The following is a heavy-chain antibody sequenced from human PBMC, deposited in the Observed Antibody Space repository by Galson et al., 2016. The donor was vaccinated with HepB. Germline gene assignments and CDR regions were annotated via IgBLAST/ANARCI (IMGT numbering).Heavy chain of an antibody. CDR2: ISENGGSV. V-gene: IGHV3-23*01. CDR3: GPASAWKDGY. Sequence: SLRLSCAASGFPFSTYAMTWVRQPPGKGLEWVSAISENGGSVMYADSVKGRFTISRDNSKNTLYLQMNSLRVGDTAVYYCGPASAWKDGYWGQGTLVTVSS. CDR1: GFPFSTYA. J-gene: IGHJ4*02. D-gene: IGHD6-19*01.